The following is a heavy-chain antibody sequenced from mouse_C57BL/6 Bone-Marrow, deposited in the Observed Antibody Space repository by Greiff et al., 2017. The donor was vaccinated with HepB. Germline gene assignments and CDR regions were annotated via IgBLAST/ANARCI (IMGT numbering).Heavy chain of an antibody. D-gene: IGHD2-4*01. J-gene: IGHJ2*01. V-gene: IGHV1-69*01. CDR3: ARGAGDYDGYFDY. CDR2: IDPSDSYT. Sequence: QVQLQQPGAELVMPGASVKLSCKASGYTFTSYWMHWVKQRPGQGLEWIGEIDPSDSYTNYNQKFKGKSTLTVDKSSSTAYMQLSSLTSEDSAVYYCARGAGDYDGYFDYWGQGTTLTVSS. CDR1: GYTFTSYW.